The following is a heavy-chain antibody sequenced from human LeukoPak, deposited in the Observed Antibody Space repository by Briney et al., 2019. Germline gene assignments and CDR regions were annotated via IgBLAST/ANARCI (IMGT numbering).Heavy chain of an antibody. V-gene: IGHV3-33*01. CDR3: ARGPYYYYYGMDV. CDR1: GFTFSSYG. CDR2: IWYDGSNK. Sequence: GGSLRLSCAASGFTFSSYGMHWVRQAPGKGLEWVAVIWYDGSNKYYADSVKGRFTISRDNSENTLYLQMNSLRAEDTAVYYCARGPYYYYYGMDVWGQGTTVTVSS. J-gene: IGHJ6*02.